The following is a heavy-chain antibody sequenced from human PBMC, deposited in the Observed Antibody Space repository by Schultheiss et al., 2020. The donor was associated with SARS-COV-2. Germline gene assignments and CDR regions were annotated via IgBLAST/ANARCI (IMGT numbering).Heavy chain of an antibody. CDR1: GGTFSSYA. Sequence: ASVKVSCKASGGTFSSYAISWVRQAPGQGLEWMGWINPNSGGTNYAQKFQGWVTMTRDTSISTAYMELSRLRSDDTAVYYCARLDYGMDVWGQGTTVTVSS. CDR2: INPNSGGT. V-gene: IGHV1-2*04. CDR3: ARLDYGMDV. J-gene: IGHJ6*02.